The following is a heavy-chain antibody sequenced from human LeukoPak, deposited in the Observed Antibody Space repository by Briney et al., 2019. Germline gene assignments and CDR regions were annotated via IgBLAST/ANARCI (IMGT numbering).Heavy chain of an antibody. CDR1: GFTFDDYA. Sequence: GGSLRLSCAASGFTFDDYAMHWVRQAPGKGLEWVSGTSWNSGSIGYADSVKGRFTISRDNAKNSLYLQMNSLRAEDTALYYCAKASRVVVVVAATEEYYFDYWGQGTLVTVSS. J-gene: IGHJ4*02. CDR2: TSWNSGSI. D-gene: IGHD2-15*01. V-gene: IGHV3-9*01. CDR3: AKASRVVVVVAATEEYYFDY.